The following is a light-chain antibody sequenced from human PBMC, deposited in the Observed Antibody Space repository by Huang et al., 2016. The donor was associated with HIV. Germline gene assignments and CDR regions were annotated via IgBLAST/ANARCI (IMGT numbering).Light chain of an antibody. CDR1: QSVSSY. CDR3: QQRSNWPVT. CDR2: DAS. J-gene: IGKJ3*01. Sequence: EIVFTQSPATLSLSPGERATLSCRASQSVSSYLAWYQQKPSQAPRLLMYDASNRASGIPARFSGSGSGTDFTLTISSLEPEDFAVYYCQQRSNWPVTFGPGTKVDIK. V-gene: IGKV3-11*01.